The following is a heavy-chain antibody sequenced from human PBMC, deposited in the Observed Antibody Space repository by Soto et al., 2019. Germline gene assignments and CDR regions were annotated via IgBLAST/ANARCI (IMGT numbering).Heavy chain of an antibody. V-gene: IGHV4-31*03. J-gene: IGHJ5*02. CDR3: ARVATPHYGLGANWFDP. Sequence: TLSLTCTVSGGSISSGGYYWSWIRQHPGKGLEWIGYIYYSGSTYYNPSLKSRVTISVDTSKNQFSLKLSSVTAADTAVYYCARVATPHYGLGANWFDPWGQGTLVTVSS. CDR1: GGSISSGGYY. CDR2: IYYSGST. D-gene: IGHD3-10*01.